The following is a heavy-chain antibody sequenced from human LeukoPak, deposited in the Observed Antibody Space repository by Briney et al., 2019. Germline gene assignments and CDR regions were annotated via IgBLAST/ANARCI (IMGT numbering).Heavy chain of an antibody. CDR2: INPNSGGS. V-gene: IGHV1-2*02. J-gene: IGHJ4*02. CDR1: GYSFTSYG. CDR3: ARSDSSGWLDY. Sequence: ASVKVSCKASGYSFTSYGITWVRQAPGQGLEWMGWINPNSGGSDYAQKFQGRVTMTRDMSISTAYMELSSLRSDDTAVYYCARSDSSGWLDYWGQGTLVTVSS. D-gene: IGHD6-19*01.